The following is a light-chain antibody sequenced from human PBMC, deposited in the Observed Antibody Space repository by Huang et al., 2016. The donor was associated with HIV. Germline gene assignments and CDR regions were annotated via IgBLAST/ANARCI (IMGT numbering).Light chain of an antibody. Sequence: DIQMTQSPSSLSASVGDRVTITCRASQGISSYLNWYQQKPGTAPKVLIYAATSLQSGVPSRFSGSGAGTDFTLTINNLQPEDSATYYCQQTYITPLTFGQGTKLEIK. CDR1: QGISSY. CDR2: AAT. CDR3: QQTYITPLT. V-gene: IGKV1-39*01. J-gene: IGKJ2*01.